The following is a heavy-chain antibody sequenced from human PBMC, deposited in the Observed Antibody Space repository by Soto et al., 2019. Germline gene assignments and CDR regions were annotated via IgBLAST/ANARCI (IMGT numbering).Heavy chain of an antibody. V-gene: IGHV4-61*08. D-gene: IGHD1-26*01. Sequence: ASETLSLTCTVSGGSVNSDDYYWSWIRQPPGKGLEWIGYIYSTGRTNYNPSLMSRVTISLDTSRNQFSLKLSSVTAADTAVFYCAREYSNSPEAFDSWGQGTLVTVPS. CDR3: AREYSNSPEAFDS. CDR1: GGSVNSDDYY. CDR2: IYSTGRT. J-gene: IGHJ4*02.